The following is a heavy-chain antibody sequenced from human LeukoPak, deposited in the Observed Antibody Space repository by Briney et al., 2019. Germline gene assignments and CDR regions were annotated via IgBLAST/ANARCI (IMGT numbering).Heavy chain of an antibody. Sequence: NPSGTLSLTCTVSGGSISSDYWSWIRQPPGKGLEWIGYMYYSGRTNYNPSLKSRVTVSVDTSKNQFSLKLSSVTAADTAVYYCARDLPGGLWGQGTLVTVSS. CDR2: MYYSGRT. V-gene: IGHV4-59*01. CDR1: GGSISSDY. CDR3: ARDLPGGL. J-gene: IGHJ4*02. D-gene: IGHD3-16*01.